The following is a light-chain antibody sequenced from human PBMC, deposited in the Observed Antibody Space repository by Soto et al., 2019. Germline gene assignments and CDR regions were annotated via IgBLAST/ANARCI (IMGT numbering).Light chain of an antibody. Sequence: SYELTQPPSVSVAPGKTASITCGGNNIGSKSVHWYQQKPGQAPVLVMYYASARPSGIPERFSGSNSGNTATLTITRVETGDEADYSCQVWNTSDPFVVFGGGTKLTVL. V-gene: IGLV3-21*04. CDR3: QVWNTSDPFVV. CDR1: NIGSKS. J-gene: IGLJ2*01. CDR2: YAS.